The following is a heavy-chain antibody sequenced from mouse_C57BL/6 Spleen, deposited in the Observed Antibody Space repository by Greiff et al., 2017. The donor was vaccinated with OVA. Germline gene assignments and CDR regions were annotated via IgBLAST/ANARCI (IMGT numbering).Heavy chain of an antibody. CDR2: INPGSGGT. J-gene: IGHJ1*03. CDR3: ATTTVVATHWYFDV. V-gene: IGHV1-54*01. D-gene: IGHD1-1*01. CDR1: GYAFTNYL. Sequence: QVQLQQSGAELVRPGTSVKVSCKASGYAFTNYLIEWVKQRPGQGLEWIGVINPGSGGTNYNEKFKGKATLTADKSSSTAYMQLSSLTSEDSAVYFCATTTVVATHWYFDVWGTGTTVTVSS.